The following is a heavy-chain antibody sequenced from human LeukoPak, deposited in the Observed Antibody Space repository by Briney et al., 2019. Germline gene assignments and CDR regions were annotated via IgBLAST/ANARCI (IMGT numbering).Heavy chain of an antibody. CDR1: GGSISSYY. CDR3: ARHALSGYRLYYFDY. Sequence: PSETLSLTCTVSGGSISSYYWSWIRQPAGKGLEWIGRIYTSGSTNYNPSLKSRVTMSVDTSKNQFSLKLSSVTAADTAVYYCARHALSGYRLYYFDYWGQGTLVTVSS. CDR2: IYTSGST. D-gene: IGHD5-12*01. V-gene: IGHV4-4*07. J-gene: IGHJ4*02.